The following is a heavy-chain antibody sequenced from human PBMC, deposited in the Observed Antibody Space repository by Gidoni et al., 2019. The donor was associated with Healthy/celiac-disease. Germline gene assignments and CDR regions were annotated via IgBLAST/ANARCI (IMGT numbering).Heavy chain of an antibody. CDR3: ARDPTPVAGTKMMGGIDY. V-gene: IGHV3-11*01. CDR2: ISSSGSTI. J-gene: IGHJ4*02. D-gene: IGHD6-19*01. CDR1: GFTFSDYY. Sequence: QVQLVESGGGLVKPGGSLRLSCAASGFTFSDYYRSWIRQAPGKGLEWVSYISSSGSTIYYADSVKGRFTISRDNAKNSLYLQMNSLRAEDTAVYYCARDPTPVAGTKMMGGIDYWGQGTLVTVSS.